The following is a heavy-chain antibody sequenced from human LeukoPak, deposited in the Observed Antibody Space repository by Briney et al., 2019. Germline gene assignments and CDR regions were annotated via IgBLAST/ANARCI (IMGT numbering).Heavy chain of an antibody. V-gene: IGHV3-23*01. CDR3: AMFYIAVAGQHDY. Sequence: GGSLRHSCAASRFTFNNYAMNWVRQAPGKGLEWVSGISGSGDSTYYADSVKGRFTISRDNSKNTLYLQMNSLRAEDTAIYYCAMFYIAVAGQHDYWGQGTLVTVSS. J-gene: IGHJ4*02. CDR2: ISGSGDST. D-gene: IGHD6-19*01. CDR1: RFTFNNYA.